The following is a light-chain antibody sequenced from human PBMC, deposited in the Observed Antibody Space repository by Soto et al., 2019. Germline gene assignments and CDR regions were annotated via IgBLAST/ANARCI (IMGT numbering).Light chain of an antibody. CDR1: GSDIGTYNY. J-gene: IGLJ1*01. CDR3: KWYKCACLFA. Sequence: QSVLTQPASVSGSPGQSITISCTGTGSDIGTYNYVSWYQHHPGKAPKFIIYDVTNRPSGVSDRFSGSKSGNTASLTISGVQAEDEADSFCKWYKCACLFAFGPGTEV. CDR2: DVT. V-gene: IGLV2-14*03.